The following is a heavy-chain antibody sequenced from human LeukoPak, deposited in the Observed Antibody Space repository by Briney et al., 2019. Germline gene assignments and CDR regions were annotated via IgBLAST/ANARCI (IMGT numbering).Heavy chain of an antibody. CDR1: GYTFTGYY. V-gene: IGHV1-2*02. CDR2: INPNSGGT. D-gene: IGHD3-16*01. J-gene: IGHJ6*02. CDR3: ARDDYDYVWGRYGMDV. Sequence: ASVKVSCKASGYTFTGYYMHWVRQAPGQGLEWMGWINPNSGGTNYAQKFQGRVTMTRDTSISTAYMVLSRLRSDDTAVYYCARDDYDYVWGRYGMDVWGQGTTVTVSS.